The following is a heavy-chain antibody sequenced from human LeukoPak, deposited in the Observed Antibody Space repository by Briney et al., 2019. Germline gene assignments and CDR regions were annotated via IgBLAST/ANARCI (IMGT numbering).Heavy chain of an antibody. CDR1: GFTFSSYW. J-gene: IGHJ4*02. V-gene: IGHV3-21*01. CDR2: ISSSSSYI. CDR3: ARGIVGATPTIDY. Sequence: GGSLRLSCAASGFTFSSYWMHWVRQAPGKGLEWVSSISSSSSYIYYADSVKGRFTISRDNAKNSLYLQMNSLRAEDTAVYYCARGIVGATPTIDYWGQGTLVTVSS. D-gene: IGHD1-26*01.